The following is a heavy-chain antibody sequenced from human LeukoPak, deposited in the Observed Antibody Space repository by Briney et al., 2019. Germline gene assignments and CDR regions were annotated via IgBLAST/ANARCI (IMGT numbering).Heavy chain of an antibody. D-gene: IGHD5-18*01. V-gene: IGHV4-39*07. Sequence: TSETLSLTCTVSGGSISSSSYYWGWIRQPPGKGLEWIGSIYYSGSTYYNPSLKSRVTISVDTSKNQFSLKLSSVTAADTAVYYCARDRRAMADYFDYWGQGTLVTVSS. CDR3: ARDRRAMADYFDY. CDR2: IYYSGST. J-gene: IGHJ4*02. CDR1: GGSISSSSYY.